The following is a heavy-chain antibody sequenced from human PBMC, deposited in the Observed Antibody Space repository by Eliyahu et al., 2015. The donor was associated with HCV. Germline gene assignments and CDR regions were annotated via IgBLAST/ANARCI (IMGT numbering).Heavy chain of an antibody. J-gene: IGHJ1*01. CDR3: AANTFTYGSGGPYTDEFFRH. CDR2: HYHSGTT. D-gene: IGHD3-10*01. CDR1: TFSINNDYY. V-gene: IGHV4-38-2*01. Sequence: QVQLRQSGPGLVKPSESLSLTCVVSTFSINNDYYWGWIRQPPGKGLEWIGSHYHSGTTYPNPSLNGRVTMSLDTSKNQFSLNLSSVTAADTAIYYCAANTFTYGSGGPYTDEFFRHWGQGSLVTVSS.